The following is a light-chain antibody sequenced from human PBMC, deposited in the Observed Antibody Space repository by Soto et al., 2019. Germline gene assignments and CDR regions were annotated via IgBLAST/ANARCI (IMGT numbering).Light chain of an antibody. CDR1: SSDVGGYNY. Sequence: QSVLTQPRSVSGSPGQSVTISCTGTSSDVGGYNYVSWYQQHPGKAPKLIMYDVSKRPSGVPDRFSGSKSGKTASLIISVLQAEDEAEYYCCSYAGRILFYVFGTGTKVTVL. J-gene: IGLJ1*01. V-gene: IGLV2-11*01. CDR2: DVS. CDR3: CSYAGRILFYV.